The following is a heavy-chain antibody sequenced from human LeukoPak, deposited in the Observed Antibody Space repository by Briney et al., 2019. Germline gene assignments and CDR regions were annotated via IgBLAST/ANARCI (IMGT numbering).Heavy chain of an antibody. D-gene: IGHD3-22*01. J-gene: IGHJ4*02. CDR3: ARDSYGSSGYYYVSDF. V-gene: IGHV3-48*02. CDR1: GLTFSTYS. CDR2: ISYSSSAI. Sequence: GSLRPSCAASGLTFSTYSMNWVRHAPGKWLEWVSYISYSSSAIYYADSVKGRFTISRDNAKNSLYLQMNSLRDEDTAVYYCARDSYGSSGYYYVSDFWGQGTLVTVSS.